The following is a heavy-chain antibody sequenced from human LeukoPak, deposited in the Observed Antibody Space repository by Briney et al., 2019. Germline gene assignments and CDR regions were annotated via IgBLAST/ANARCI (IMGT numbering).Heavy chain of an antibody. CDR2: ISYDGSNK. V-gene: IGHV3-30*04. D-gene: IGHD5-12*01. CDR3: ARDPPGIVAPYGMDV. CDR1: GFTFSSYA. J-gene: IGHJ6*02. Sequence: QPGRSLRLSCAASGFTFSSYAMHWVRQAPGKGLEWAAVISYDGSNKYYADSVKGRFTISRDNSKNTLYLQMNSLRAEDTAVYYCARDPPGIVAPYGMDVWGQGTTVTVSS.